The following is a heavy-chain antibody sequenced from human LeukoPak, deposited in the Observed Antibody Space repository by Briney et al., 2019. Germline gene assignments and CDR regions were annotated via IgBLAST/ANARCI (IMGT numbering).Heavy chain of an antibody. Sequence: SVNVSCTASGGTFSSYAISWVRQAPGQGLEWMGGIIPIFGTANYAQKFQGRVTITADESTSTAYMELSSLRSEDTAVYYCASRGDYGARFDPWGQGTLVTVSS. CDR1: GGTFSSYA. CDR3: ASRGDYGARFDP. J-gene: IGHJ5*02. D-gene: IGHD4-17*01. V-gene: IGHV1-69*01. CDR2: IIPIFGTA.